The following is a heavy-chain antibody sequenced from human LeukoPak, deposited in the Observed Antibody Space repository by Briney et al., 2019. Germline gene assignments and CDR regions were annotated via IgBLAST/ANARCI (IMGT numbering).Heavy chain of an antibody. J-gene: IGHJ4*02. CDR2: IIPIFTTA. V-gene: IGHV1-69*05. D-gene: IGHD3-10*01. CDR3: ARDRISGFYYGYPYYFDS. CDR1: GGTSSSYA. Sequence: EASVKVSCKASGGTSSSYAINWVRQAPGQGLEWMGRIIPIFTTANYAQKFQGRVTITTDESTTTAYMELSSLRSEDTAVYYCARDRISGFYYGYPYYFDSWGQGTLVTVSS.